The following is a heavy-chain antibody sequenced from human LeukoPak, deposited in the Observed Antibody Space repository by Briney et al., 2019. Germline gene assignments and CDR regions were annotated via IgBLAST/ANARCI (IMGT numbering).Heavy chain of an antibody. Sequence: GGSLRLSCAASGFTFSSYAMHWVRQAPGKGLEWVAFIRYDGSNKYYADSVKGRFTISRDNSKNTLYLQMNSLRAEDTAVYYCTTDGDQYYYYYMDVWGKGTTVTASS. D-gene: IGHD7-27*01. CDR3: TTDGDQYYYYYMDV. CDR1: GFTFSSYA. J-gene: IGHJ6*03. V-gene: IGHV3-30*02. CDR2: IRYDGSNK.